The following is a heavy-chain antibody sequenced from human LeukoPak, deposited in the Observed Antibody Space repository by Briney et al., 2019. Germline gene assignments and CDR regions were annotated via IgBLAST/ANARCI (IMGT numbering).Heavy chain of an antibody. J-gene: IGHJ4*02. Sequence: SETLSLTCFVTGGSISYYYWSWIRQPAGKGLEWIGHLYTSGSTDYNPSLKSRVTMSVDTSKNQFSLKLRSVTAADTAVYYCARGTVTTLFDYWGQGTLVTVSS. D-gene: IGHD4-17*01. CDR2: LYTSGST. CDR3: ARGTVTTLFDY. V-gene: IGHV4-4*07. CDR1: GGSISYYY.